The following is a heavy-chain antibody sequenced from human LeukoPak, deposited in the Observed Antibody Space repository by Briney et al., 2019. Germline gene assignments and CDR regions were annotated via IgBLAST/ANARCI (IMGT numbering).Heavy chain of an antibody. Sequence: ASVKVSCNASGYTFTGYYMLWVRQAPGQGLGWMGRINPNSGGTNYAQKFQGRGAMTRATSISTTYMELSRLRSDDTTTYYCTRCRFEVVTELVSWGQGTLVTVSS. D-gene: IGHD2-21*02. CDR2: INPNSGGT. V-gene: IGHV1-2*06. J-gene: IGHJ5*02. CDR1: GYTFTGYY. CDR3: TRCRFEVVTELVS.